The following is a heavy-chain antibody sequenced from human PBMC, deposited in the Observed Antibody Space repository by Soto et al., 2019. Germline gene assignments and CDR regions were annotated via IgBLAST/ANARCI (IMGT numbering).Heavy chain of an antibody. V-gene: IGHV3-23*01. CDR1: GFTFSHYA. CDR3: AKESLLSGWYYFDS. D-gene: IGHD6-19*01. Sequence: EVQLLESGGGLIQPGGSLRLSCAASGFTFSHYAMTWVRQAPGKGLEWVSAVSHDDTNTYYADSVKGRFTISRDNSKNTLFLQMNSLTAEDTAVYYCAKESLLSGWYYFDSWGQGTLVTVSS. CDR2: VSHDDTNT. J-gene: IGHJ4*02.